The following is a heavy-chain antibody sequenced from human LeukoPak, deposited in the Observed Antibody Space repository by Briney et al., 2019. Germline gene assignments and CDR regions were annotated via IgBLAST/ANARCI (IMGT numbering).Heavy chain of an antibody. V-gene: IGHV1-18*01. J-gene: IGHJ4*02. Sequence: ASVKVSCKASGYTFTSYGISWVRQAPGQGLEWMGWISAYNGNTNYAQKLQGRVTMTTDTSTSTAYMELRSLRSDDTAVYYCASDRITFGVAQFDYWGQGTLVTVSS. CDR3: ASDRITFGVAQFDY. CDR1: GYTFTSYG. D-gene: IGHD3-16*01. CDR2: ISAYNGNT.